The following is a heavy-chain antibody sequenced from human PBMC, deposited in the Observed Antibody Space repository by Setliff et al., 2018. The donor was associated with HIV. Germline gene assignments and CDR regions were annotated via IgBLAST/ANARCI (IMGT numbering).Heavy chain of an antibody. V-gene: IGHV4-4*08. CDR2: IYTSGST. CDR3: ARGRYRSRWYASDHYYIDV. CDR1: GGSISSYY. Sequence: SSETLSLTCTVSGGSISSYYWSWIRQPPGKGLEWIGYIYTSGSTNYNPSLKSRVTISVDTSKNQFSLKLRSVTAADTALYYCARGRYRSRWYASDHYYIDVWGKGTTVTVSS. J-gene: IGHJ6*03. D-gene: IGHD6-13*01.